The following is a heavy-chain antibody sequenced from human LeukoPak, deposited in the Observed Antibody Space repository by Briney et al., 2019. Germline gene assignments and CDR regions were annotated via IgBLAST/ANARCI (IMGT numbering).Heavy chain of an antibody. V-gene: IGHV4-34*01. CDR2: INHSGST. Sequence: SETLSLTCTFSCGSISSYYWRWIRQPPGKGVEWVGEINHSGSTNYNPSLKSRVTISVDTSKNQFSLKLSSVTAADTAVYYCARGIVGATTRDFDIWGQGTMVTVSS. CDR1: CGSISSYY. J-gene: IGHJ3*02. D-gene: IGHD1-26*01. CDR3: ARGIVGATTRDFDI.